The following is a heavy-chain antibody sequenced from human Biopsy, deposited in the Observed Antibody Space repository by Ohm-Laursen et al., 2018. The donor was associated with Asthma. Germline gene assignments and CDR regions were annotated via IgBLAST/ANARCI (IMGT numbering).Heavy chain of an antibody. J-gene: IGHJ6*02. CDR1: GYTFNSAG. Sequence: ASVKVSCKTSGYTFNSAGITWVRQAPGQGLEWMGRISVYNGNTKVAQRLQDRATMITDTSTSTAYMELRSLRSDDTAVYFCARAVDYSHYYGIDVWGQGTTVTVS. D-gene: IGHD3-10*01. V-gene: IGHV1-18*01. CDR3: ARAVDYSHYYGIDV. CDR2: ISVYNGNT.